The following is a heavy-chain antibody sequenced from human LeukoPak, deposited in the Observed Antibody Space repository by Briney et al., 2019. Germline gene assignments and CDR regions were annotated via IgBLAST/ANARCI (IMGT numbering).Heavy chain of an antibody. D-gene: IGHD5-18*01. CDR3: ARSYTYGLPTYFDAFDI. CDR2: IYPGDSDT. J-gene: IGHJ3*02. V-gene: IGHV5-51*01. Sequence: GDSLKISCKGSGYSFTTYWIGWVRQMPGKGLEWMGIIYPGDSDTRYSPSFQGQVTISADKSISTAYLQWSSLKASDTAMYYCARSYTYGLPTYFDAFDIWGQGTMVTVSS. CDR1: GYSFTTYW.